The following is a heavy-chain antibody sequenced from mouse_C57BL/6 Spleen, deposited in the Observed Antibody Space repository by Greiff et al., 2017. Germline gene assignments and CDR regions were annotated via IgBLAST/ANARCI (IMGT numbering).Heavy chain of an antibody. CDR3: TPTGFDY. J-gene: IGHJ2*01. CDR2: LDPENGDT. V-gene: IGHV14-4*01. Sequence: VQLQQSGAELVRPGASVKLSCTASGFNIKDDYMHWVKQRPEQGLEWIGWLDPENGDTEYASKFQGKATITADTSSNTAYLQLSSLTSEDTAVYYCTPTGFDYWGQGTTLTGSA. CDR1: GFNIKDDY.